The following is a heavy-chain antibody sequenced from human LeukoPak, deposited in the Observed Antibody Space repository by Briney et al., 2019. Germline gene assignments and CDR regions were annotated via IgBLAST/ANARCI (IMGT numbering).Heavy chain of an antibody. Sequence: GGSLRLSCAASGFTFSSYGMHWVRQAPGKGLEWVAFIRYDGSNKYYADSVKGRFTISRDNSKNTLYLQMNSLRAEDTAVYYCARDGGTIFGVITGDYWGQGTLVTVSS. CDR2: IRYDGSNK. CDR3: ARDGGTIFGVITGDY. D-gene: IGHD3-3*01. J-gene: IGHJ4*02. CDR1: GFTFSSYG. V-gene: IGHV3-30*02.